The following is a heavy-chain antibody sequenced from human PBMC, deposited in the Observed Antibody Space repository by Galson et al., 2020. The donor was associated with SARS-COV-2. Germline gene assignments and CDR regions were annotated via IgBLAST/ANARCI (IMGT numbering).Heavy chain of an antibody. D-gene: IGHD6-6*01. V-gene: IGHV4-34*01. CDR2: INHSGST. CDR3: ARVEWAARRRRDY. Sequence: SETLSLTCAVYGGSFSGYYWSWIRQPPGKGLEWIGEINHSGSTNYNPSLKSRVTISVDTSKNQFSLKLSSVTAADTAVYYCARVEWAARRRRDYWGQGTLVTVSS. J-gene: IGHJ4*02. CDR1: GGSFSGYY.